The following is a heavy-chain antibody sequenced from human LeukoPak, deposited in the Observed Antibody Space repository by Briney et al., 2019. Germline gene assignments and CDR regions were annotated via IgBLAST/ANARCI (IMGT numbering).Heavy chain of an antibody. CDR2: INSDGSGT. V-gene: IGHV3-74*01. CDR1: GFTFSSYW. J-gene: IGHJ4*02. Sequence: PGGSQRLSCAASGFTFSSYWMHWVRQAPGKGLVWVSRINSDGSGTTYADSVKGRFTISRDNAKNTLYLRMNSLRDEDTAVYYCARDGDQLVDIDYWGQGTLVTVSS. CDR3: ARDGDQLVDIDY. D-gene: IGHD1-1*01.